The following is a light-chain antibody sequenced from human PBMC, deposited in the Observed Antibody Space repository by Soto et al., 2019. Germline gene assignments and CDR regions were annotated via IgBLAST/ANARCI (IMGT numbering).Light chain of an antibody. Sequence: EIGMTQSPATLSLSPGERATLSCRASQSVNSDLAWYQQKPGQAPRLLIYDASTRAAGVPARFTGSGSETEFTLTISSLQSEDYAVYYCQNYNNWPPYTFGQGTKVDIK. J-gene: IGKJ2*01. V-gene: IGKV3-15*01. CDR2: DAS. CDR1: QSVNSD. CDR3: QNYNNWPPYT.